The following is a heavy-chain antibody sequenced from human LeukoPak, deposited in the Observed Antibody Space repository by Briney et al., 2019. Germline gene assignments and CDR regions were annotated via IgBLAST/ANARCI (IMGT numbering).Heavy chain of an antibody. CDR1: GVSINSHY. V-gene: IGHV4-59*11. CDR2: IYYTGGT. Sequence: SETLSLTCSVSGVSINSHYWTWIRQPPGKGLEWIGYIYYTGGTNYNPSLKSRLTISLDTSKNQFSLKLSSVTAADTAIYYCAGASYCSGGSCYSGNFDSWGQGTLVTVSS. D-gene: IGHD2-15*01. CDR3: AGASYCSGGSCYSGNFDS. J-gene: IGHJ4*02.